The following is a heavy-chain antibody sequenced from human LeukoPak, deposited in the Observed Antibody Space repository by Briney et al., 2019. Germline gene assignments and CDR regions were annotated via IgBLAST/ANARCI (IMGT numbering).Heavy chain of an antibody. CDR1: SGSFRNYY. CDR2: INYSGST. V-gene: IGHV4-34*01. D-gene: IGHD4-17*01. CDR3: ARAPTTVTTYRGIDY. J-gene: IGHJ4*02. Sequence: SETLSLTCAVYSGSFRNYYWTWIRQPPGKGLEWIGEINYSGSTTYNPSLKSRVTISVDTSKNQFSLKLSSVTAADTAVYYCARAPTTVTTYRGIDYWGQGTLVTVSS.